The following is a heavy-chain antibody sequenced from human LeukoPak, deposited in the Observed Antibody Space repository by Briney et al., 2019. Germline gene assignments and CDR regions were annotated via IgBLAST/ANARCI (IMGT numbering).Heavy chain of an antibody. J-gene: IGHJ3*02. CDR2: IHQNGNT. CDR3: ARGYYDGSGYSNAFDI. Sequence: SETLSLTCSVSGVSISSSYWSWIRQPPGKRLEWIGFIHQNGNTNYNPSLKSRVTMSVDTSKNQFSLQMRSVTAADTAVYYCARGYYDGSGYSNAFDIWGQGIMVAV. D-gene: IGHD3-22*01. CDR1: GVSISSSY. V-gene: IGHV4-59*01.